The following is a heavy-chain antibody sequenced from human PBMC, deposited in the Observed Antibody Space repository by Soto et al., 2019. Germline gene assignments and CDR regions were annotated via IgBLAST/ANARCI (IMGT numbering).Heavy chain of an antibody. V-gene: IGHV3-33*01. Sequence: PGGSLRLSCAASGFTFSTYDMNWVRQTPGRGLEWVAVIWHDGSNKYSDSVKGRFTISRDNSKNTLHLQMNSLRAEDTAVYYCAGVSRVTSNFDYWGQGTLVTVSS. J-gene: IGHJ4*02. CDR3: AGVSRVTSNFDY. D-gene: IGHD4-17*01. CDR1: GFTFSTYD. CDR2: IWHDGSNK.